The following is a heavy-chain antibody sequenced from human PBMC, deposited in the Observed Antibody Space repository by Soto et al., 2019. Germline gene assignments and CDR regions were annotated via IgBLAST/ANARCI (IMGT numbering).Heavy chain of an antibody. V-gene: IGHV3-23*01. D-gene: IGHD4-4*01. J-gene: IGHJ6*02. Sequence: EVQLLESGGGLVQPGGSLRLSCAASGFTFSSYAMSWVRQAPGKGLEWVSAISGSGGSTYYADSVKGRFTISRDNSKNTLYLQMNSLRAEDTAVYYCAKVRRYSNYFLDYYYYGMDVWGLGTTVTVSS. CDR2: ISGSGGST. CDR3: AKVRRYSNYFLDYYYYGMDV. CDR1: GFTFSSYA.